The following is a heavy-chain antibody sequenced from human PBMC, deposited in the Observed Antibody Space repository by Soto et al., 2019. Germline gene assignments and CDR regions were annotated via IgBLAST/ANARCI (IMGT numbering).Heavy chain of an antibody. J-gene: IGHJ4*02. Sequence: VASVKVSCKAAGGTFSRHAISWVRQAPGQGLEWMGGIIPFFGTPNYAQKFQGRVTVTADKSTSTAYMELSSLRSEDTAVYYCARSTPQSGSYLHIFDYRGQGTLVTVSS. CDR3: ARSTPQSGSYLHIFDY. V-gene: IGHV1-69*06. CDR2: IIPFFGTP. D-gene: IGHD3-10*01. CDR1: GGTFSRHA.